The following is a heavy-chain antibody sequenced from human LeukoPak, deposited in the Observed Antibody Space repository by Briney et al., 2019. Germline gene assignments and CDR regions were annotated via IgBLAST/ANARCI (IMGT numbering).Heavy chain of an antibody. D-gene: IGHD3-10*01. V-gene: IGHV3-74*01. Sequence: PGGSLRLSCAASGFTFSSYWMHWVRQAPGKGLVWVSRTNSDGSSTNYADSVKGRFTISRDNAKNTLYLQMNSLRAEDTAMYYCARPGELFNYWGQGTLVTVSS. CDR2: TNSDGSST. CDR1: GFTFSSYW. J-gene: IGHJ4*02. CDR3: ARPGELFNY.